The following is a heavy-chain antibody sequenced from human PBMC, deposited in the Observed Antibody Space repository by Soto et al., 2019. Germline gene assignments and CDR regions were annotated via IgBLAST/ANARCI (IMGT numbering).Heavy chain of an antibody. J-gene: IGHJ4*02. CDR3: AKGIISAVAGQYYFDY. CDR1: GFTFSSYW. CDR2: INSDGSST. V-gene: IGHV3-74*01. D-gene: IGHD6-19*01. Sequence: GGSLRLSCAASGFTFSSYWMHWVRQAPGKGLVWVSRINSDGSSTSYADSVKGRFTISRDNAKNTLYLQMNSLRAEDTAVYYCAKGIISAVAGQYYFDYWGQGTLVTVSS.